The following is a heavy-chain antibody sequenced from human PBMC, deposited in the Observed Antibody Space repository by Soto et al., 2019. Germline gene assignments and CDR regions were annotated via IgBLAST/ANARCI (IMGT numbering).Heavy chain of an antibody. Sequence: PSETLSLTCIVSGGSISSKTHYWGWIRQPPGKGLEWIGSIFYSGSTNYKPSLKSRVKISVDTSKNQFSLKLSSVTAADTAVYYCARCDYGYGMDAWGQGTTVTVSS. CDR2: IFYSGST. J-gene: IGHJ6*02. CDR1: GGSISSKTHY. D-gene: IGHD4-17*01. CDR3: ARCDYGYGMDA. V-gene: IGHV4-39*01.